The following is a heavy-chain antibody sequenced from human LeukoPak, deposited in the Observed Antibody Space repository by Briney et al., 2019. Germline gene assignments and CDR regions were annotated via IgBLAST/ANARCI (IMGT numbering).Heavy chain of an antibody. CDR3: AGGRTDIVVVPATLRNYYFDY. CDR2: IMPMFGKA. J-gene: IGHJ4*02. V-gene: IGHV1-69*06. D-gene: IGHD2-2*01. CDR1: GYTFTSYG. Sequence: VASVKVSCKASGYTFTSYGISWVRQAPGQGLEWMGGIMPMFGKANYAQKFQGRVTTTADKATSTAYMELSSLRSEDTAVYYCAGGRTDIVVVPATLRNYYFDYWGQGTLVTVSS.